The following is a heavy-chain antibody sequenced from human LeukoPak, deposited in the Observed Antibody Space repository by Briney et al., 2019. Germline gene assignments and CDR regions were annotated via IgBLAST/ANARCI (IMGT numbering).Heavy chain of an antibody. D-gene: IGHD3-10*01. J-gene: IGHJ4*02. V-gene: IGHV1-8*01. CDR2: MNPNSGNT. Sequence: GASVKVSCKASGYTFTSYDINWVRQATGQGREWVGWMNPNSGNTGYAQKFQGRVTMTRNTSISTAYMELCSLRSEDTAVYYCARGSRYGSGSYCGYWGQGTLVTVSS. CDR3: ARGSRYGSGSYCGY. CDR1: GYTFTSYD.